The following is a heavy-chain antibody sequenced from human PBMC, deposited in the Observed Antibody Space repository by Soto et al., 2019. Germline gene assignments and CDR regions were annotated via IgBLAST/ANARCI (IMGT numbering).Heavy chain of an antibody. Sequence: EVQLLESGGGLVQPGGSLRLSCAASGFTFNSYAMSWVRQAPGKGLEWVSSISGSGASTYYADSVKGRFTISRDNSKNTLYLQMNSLIAVDTAVYCCARDGDVDARVTSYWGQGTLVTVSS. CDR1: GFTFNSYA. V-gene: IGHV3-23*01. D-gene: IGHD5-12*01. J-gene: IGHJ4*02. CDR2: ISGSGAST. CDR3: ARDGDVDARVTSY.